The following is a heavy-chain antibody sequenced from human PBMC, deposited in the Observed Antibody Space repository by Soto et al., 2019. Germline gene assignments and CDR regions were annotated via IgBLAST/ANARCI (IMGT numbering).Heavy chain of an antibody. Sequence: GGSLRLSCAASGFTVSSNYMSWVRQAPGKGLEWVSVIYSGGSTYYADSVKGRFTISRDNSKNTLYLQMNSLRAEDTAVYYCARDGRGDLHAFDIWGQGTMVTVSS. CDR3: ARDGRGDLHAFDI. D-gene: IGHD7-27*01. V-gene: IGHV3-53*01. J-gene: IGHJ3*02. CDR2: IYSGGST. CDR1: GFTVSSNY.